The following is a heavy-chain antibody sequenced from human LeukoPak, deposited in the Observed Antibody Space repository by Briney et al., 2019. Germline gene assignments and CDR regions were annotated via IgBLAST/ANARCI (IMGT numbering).Heavy chain of an antibody. CDR3: ARAATYS. V-gene: IGHV3-66*01. Sequence: PRGSLRLSCAASGFTVSSNYMSWVRQAPGKGLEWVSVIYSAGSTYYADSVKGRFTISRDNSKNTLYLQMNSLRDEDTAVHYCARAATYSWGQGTLVTVSS. CDR1: GFTVSSNY. CDR2: IYSAGST. J-gene: IGHJ5*02. D-gene: IGHD6-25*01.